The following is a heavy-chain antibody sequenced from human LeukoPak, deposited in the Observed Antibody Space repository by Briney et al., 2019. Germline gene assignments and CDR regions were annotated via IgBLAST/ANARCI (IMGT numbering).Heavy chain of an antibody. D-gene: IGHD6-13*01. J-gene: IGHJ4*02. CDR1: GFTFSSYA. V-gene: IGHV3-30*14. CDR2: ISYDGSNK. CDR3: ARGHSSSWYPNFDY. Sequence: PGGSLRLSCAASGFTFSSYAMHWVRQAPGKGLEWVAVISYDGSNKYYADSVKGRFTISRDNSKNTLYLQMNSLRAEDTAVYYCARGHSSSWYPNFDYWGQGTLVTVSS.